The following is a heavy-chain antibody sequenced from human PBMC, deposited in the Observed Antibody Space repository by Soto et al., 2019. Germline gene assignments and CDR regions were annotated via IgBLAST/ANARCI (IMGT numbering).Heavy chain of an antibody. V-gene: IGHV1-69*13. J-gene: IGHJ3*02. CDR1: GGTFSSYA. CDR3: ARDLGSSSHAFDI. CDR2: IIPIFGTA. D-gene: IGHD6-13*01. Sequence: SVKVSCKASGGTFSSYAISWVRQAPGQGLEWMGGIIPIFGTANYAQKFQGRVTITADESTSTAYMELSSLRSEDTAVYYCARDLGSSSHAFDIWGQGTMVTVSS.